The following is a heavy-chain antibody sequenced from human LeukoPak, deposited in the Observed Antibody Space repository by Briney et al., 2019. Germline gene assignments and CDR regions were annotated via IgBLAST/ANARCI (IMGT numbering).Heavy chain of an antibody. D-gene: IGHD5-12*01. J-gene: IGHJ4*02. CDR1: GGSISSGGYY. Sequence: SETLSLTCTVSGGSISSGGYYWSWIRQHPGKGLEWIGYIYYSGSSYYNPSLKSRVTISVDTSKNQFSLKLSSVTAADTAVYYCARDRGPYSGYDSYYFDYWGQGTLVTVSS. CDR3: ARDRGPYSGYDSYYFDY. CDR2: IYYSGSS. V-gene: IGHV4-31*03.